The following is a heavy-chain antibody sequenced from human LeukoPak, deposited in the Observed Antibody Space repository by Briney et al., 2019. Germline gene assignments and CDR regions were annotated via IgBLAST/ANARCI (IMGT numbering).Heavy chain of an antibody. CDR2: ISSSGSTI. V-gene: IGHV3-48*03. J-gene: IGHJ4*02. CDR3: ARDSIAVAGIDY. D-gene: IGHD6-19*01. CDR1: GXTFSSYE. Sequence: PGGSLRLSCAASGXTFSSYEMNWVRQAPGKGLEWVSYISSSGSTIYYADSVKGRFTISRDNAKNSLYLQMNSLRAEDTAVYYCARDSIAVAGIDYWGQGTLVTVSS.